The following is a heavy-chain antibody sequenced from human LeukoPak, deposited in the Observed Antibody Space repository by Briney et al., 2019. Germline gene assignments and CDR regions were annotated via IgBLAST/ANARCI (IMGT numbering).Heavy chain of an antibody. D-gene: IGHD1-26*01. Sequence: ASVQVSCKASGGTFSSYAISWVRQAPGQGLEWMGGVIPIFGTANYAQKFQGRVTITADESTSTAYMELSSLRSEDTAVYYCATTLQPYSGSFLYYYYYMDVWGKGTTVTISS. CDR2: VIPIFGTA. CDR3: ATTLQPYSGSFLYYYYYMDV. J-gene: IGHJ6*03. CDR1: GGTFSSYA. V-gene: IGHV1-69*13.